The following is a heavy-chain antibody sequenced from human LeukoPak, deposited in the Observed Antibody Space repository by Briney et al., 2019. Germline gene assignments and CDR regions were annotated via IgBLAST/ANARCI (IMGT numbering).Heavy chain of an antibody. D-gene: IGHD3-22*01. CDR2: IVVGSVNT. J-gene: IGHJ3*02. Sequence: AVTVSYKASGFTFTNSAMQWVRQARGQRGEGIGWIVVGSVNTIYAQKFQERVTITRDMSTSTVYMQLSSLRSEDTAVYYCAADREYYYDSSGYPPGAFDIWGQGTMVTVS. V-gene: IGHV1-58*02. CDR3: AADREYYYDSSGYPPGAFDI. CDR1: GFTFTNSA.